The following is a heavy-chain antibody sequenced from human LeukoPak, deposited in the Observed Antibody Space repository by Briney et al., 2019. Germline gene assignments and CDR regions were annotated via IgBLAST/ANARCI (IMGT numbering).Heavy chain of an antibody. CDR1: GYTFTSYG. J-gene: IGHJ6*02. D-gene: IGHD3-22*01. CDR2: ISAYNGNT. Sequence: GASVKASCKASGYTFTSYGISWVRQAPGQGLEWMGWISAYNGNTNYAQKLQGRVTMTTDTSTSTAYMELRSLRSDDTAAYYCARDPSSYDSSGYYYYYGMDVWGQGTTVTVSS. CDR3: ARDPSSYDSSGYYYYYGMDV. V-gene: IGHV1-18*01.